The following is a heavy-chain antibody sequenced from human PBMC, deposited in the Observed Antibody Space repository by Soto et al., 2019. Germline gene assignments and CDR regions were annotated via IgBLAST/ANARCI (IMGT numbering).Heavy chain of an antibody. Sequence: GGSLRLSCAVSGFICSSYDMSWVRQAPGKGLEWVSTILVGGSTHYEDSVKGRFTISRDTSQNTVYLQMNSLTAGDTAFYYCAKATATSGGAFEIYGQGTMVTVSS. CDR3: AKATATSGGAFEI. J-gene: IGHJ3*02. D-gene: IGHD1-1*01. CDR1: GFICSSYD. CDR2: ILVGGST. V-gene: IGHV3-23*01.